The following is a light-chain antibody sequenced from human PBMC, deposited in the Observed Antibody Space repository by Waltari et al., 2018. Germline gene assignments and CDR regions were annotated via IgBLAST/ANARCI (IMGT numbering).Light chain of an antibody. CDR2: RAS. CDR1: QSASTS. V-gene: IGKV3-15*01. J-gene: IGKJ1*01. CDR3: QQYNIWPWT. Sequence: ELVMTQSPATMSVSAGERASLACRASQSASTSLAWYQQTPGQAPRLLLSRASTRAAGIPDRFSGSGSGTEFTLTISSLQSEDSAIYYCQQYNIWPWTFGQGTKVDIK.